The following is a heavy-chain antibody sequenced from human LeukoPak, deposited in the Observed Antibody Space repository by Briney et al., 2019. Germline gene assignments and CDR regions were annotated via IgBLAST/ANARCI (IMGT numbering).Heavy chain of an antibody. CDR2: ISYDGSKK. Sequence: GGSLRLSCAASGFTFSSCGMHWVRQAPGKGLEWVAVISYDGSKKYYADSVKGRFTISRDNSKNTLYLQMNSLRAEDTAVYYCAKDRSCSWTFDYWGQGTLVTVSS. CDR1: GFTFSSCG. J-gene: IGHJ4*02. V-gene: IGHV3-30*18. CDR3: AKDRSCSWTFDY. D-gene: IGHD6-13*01.